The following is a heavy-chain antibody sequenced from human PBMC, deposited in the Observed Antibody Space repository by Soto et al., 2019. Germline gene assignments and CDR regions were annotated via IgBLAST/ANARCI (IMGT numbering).Heavy chain of an antibody. D-gene: IGHD3-10*01. J-gene: IGHJ4*02. Sequence: QVQLVQSGAEVKKPESSVKVSCKASGGTFSSYAINWVRQAPGQGLEWMGGIIPFFGIANYAQKFQGRVTITADESTSTAYMELSSLRSEDTAVYYCARDGLYGSGSYYTPLGFDYWGQGTLVTVSS. CDR3: ARDGLYGSGSYYTPLGFDY. V-gene: IGHV1-69*12. CDR1: GGTFSSYA. CDR2: IIPFFGIA.